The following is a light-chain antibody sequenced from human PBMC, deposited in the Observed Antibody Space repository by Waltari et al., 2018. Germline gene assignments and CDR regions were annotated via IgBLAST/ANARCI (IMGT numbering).Light chain of an antibody. CDR2: SND. V-gene: IGLV1-44*01. Sequence: QSVLTQPPSASGTPGQRVTISCSGSSSNIGKNIVNWYQQLPGTAPKLLIHSNDQRPSVFPFRFSGSNSCTSASLAISGLHSEDDADYYCAAWNDSLNGLWVFGGGTKLTVL. CDR3: AAWNDSLNGLWV. CDR1: SSNIGKNI. J-gene: IGLJ3*02.